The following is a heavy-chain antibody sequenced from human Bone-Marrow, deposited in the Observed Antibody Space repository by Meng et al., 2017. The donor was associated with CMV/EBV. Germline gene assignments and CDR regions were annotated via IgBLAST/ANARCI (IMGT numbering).Heavy chain of an antibody. CDR3: ARDGVTIFGVVIGVNWFDP. CDR1: GFNFSSYS. J-gene: IGHJ5*02. D-gene: IGHD3-3*01. CDR2: ISSSSSYI. Sequence: GESLKISCAASGFNFSSYSMNWVRQAPGKGLEWVSSISSSSSYIYYADSVKGRFTISRDNAKNSLYLQMNSLRAEDTAVYYCARDGVTIFGVVIGVNWFDPWGQGTLVTVSS. V-gene: IGHV3-21*01.